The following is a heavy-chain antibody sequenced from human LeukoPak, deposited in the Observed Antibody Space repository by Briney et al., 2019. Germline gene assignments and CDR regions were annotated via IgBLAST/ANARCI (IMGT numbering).Heavy chain of an antibody. Sequence: ASVKVSCKASGYIFTVYYMHWVRQAPGQGLEWMGRINPNSGGTNYAQKFQGRVTMTRDTSISTAYMELSRLRSDDTAVYYCAREVAYCGGDCYFALWGQGTLVTVSS. CDR1: GYIFTVYY. J-gene: IGHJ4*02. V-gene: IGHV1-2*06. CDR2: INPNSGGT. D-gene: IGHD2-21*02. CDR3: AREVAYCGGDCYFAL.